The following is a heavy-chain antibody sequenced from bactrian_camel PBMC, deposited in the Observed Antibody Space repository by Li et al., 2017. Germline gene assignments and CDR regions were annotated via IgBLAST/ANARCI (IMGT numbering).Heavy chain of an antibody. CDR2: VSNNGNT. CDR3: AAAVGGGSGACTSPFTY. Sequence: HVQLVESGGGSVQAGGSLTLSCAASEFSYRTRCMGWFRQAPGKEREGVAAVSNNGNTNYAASVKGRFTISKDKDKTILYLQMNSLKPEDTAMYYCAAAVGGGSGACTSPFTYWGQGTQVTVS. CDR1: EFSYRTRC. V-gene: IGHV3S53*01. J-gene: IGHJ4*01. D-gene: IGHD7*01.